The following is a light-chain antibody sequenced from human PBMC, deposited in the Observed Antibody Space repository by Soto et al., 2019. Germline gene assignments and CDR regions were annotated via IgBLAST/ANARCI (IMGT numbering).Light chain of an antibody. CDR2: WAS. V-gene: IGKV4-1*01. CDR3: QQYYSAPRT. J-gene: IGKJ1*01. CDR1: QNVLYNSNNKSC. Sequence: DIVMTQSPDSLAVSLGERATIDCKSSQNVLYNSNNKSCLAWYQQKPGQPPKLLIYWASTRESGVPDRFSGSGSGTDFTLTISSLQAGDVAVYFCQQYYSAPRTFGQGTKVDIK.